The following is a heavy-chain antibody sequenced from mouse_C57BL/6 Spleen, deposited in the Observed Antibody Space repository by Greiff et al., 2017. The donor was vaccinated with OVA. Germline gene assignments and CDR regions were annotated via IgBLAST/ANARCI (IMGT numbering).Heavy chain of an antibody. D-gene: IGHD2-3*01. J-gene: IGHJ3*01. Sequence: VQLKQSGAELVRPGASVKLSCTASGFNIKDDYMHWVKQRPEQGLEWIGWIDPENGDTEYASKFQGKATITADTSSNTAYLQLSSLTSEDTAVYYCTPYDGYSAWFAYWGQGTLVTVSA. CDR2: IDPENGDT. V-gene: IGHV14-4*01. CDR3: TPYDGYSAWFAY. CDR1: GFNIKDDY.